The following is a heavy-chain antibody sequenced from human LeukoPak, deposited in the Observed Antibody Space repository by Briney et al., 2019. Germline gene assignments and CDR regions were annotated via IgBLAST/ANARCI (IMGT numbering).Heavy chain of an antibody. CDR3: AERACSSTSCYIDY. Sequence: GGSLRLSCAASGFTFNSYAMSWVRQAPGEGLEWVSAISGSGGSAYYADSVKGRFAISRDNSKNTLYLQMNSLRAEDTAVYYCAERACSSTSCYIDYWGQGTLVTVSS. D-gene: IGHD2-2*01. V-gene: IGHV3-23*01. J-gene: IGHJ4*02. CDR2: ISGSGGSA. CDR1: GFTFNSYA.